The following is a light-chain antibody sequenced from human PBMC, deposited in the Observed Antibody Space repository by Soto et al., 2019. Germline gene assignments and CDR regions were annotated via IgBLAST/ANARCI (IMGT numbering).Light chain of an antibody. CDR2: GAS. J-gene: IGKJ1*01. CDR3: QQYNNWQRT. V-gene: IGKV3-15*01. CDR1: QSISSH. Sequence: EIVMTQSPATLSVSPGERATLSCGASQSISSHLVWYQQKPGQAPRLLIYGASTRATGIPARFSGSGSGTEFTLTISSLQSEDFAVYYCQQYNNWQRTFGQGTKVDIK.